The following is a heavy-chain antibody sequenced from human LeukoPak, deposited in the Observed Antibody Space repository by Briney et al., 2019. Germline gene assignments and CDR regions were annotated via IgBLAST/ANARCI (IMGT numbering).Heavy chain of an antibody. CDR1: GFTFSNAW. D-gene: IGHD5-18*01. CDR3: TTGPRDVDTAMADY. Sequence: GGCLRLSSAASGFTFSNAWMSWVRQAPGKGLEWVGPTKTKTDGRTTDYAAPVKGRFTISRDDSKNTLYLQMNSLKTEDTAVYYCTTGPRDVDTAMADYWGQGTLVTVSS. V-gene: IGHV3-15*01. J-gene: IGHJ4*02. CDR2: TKTKTDGRTT.